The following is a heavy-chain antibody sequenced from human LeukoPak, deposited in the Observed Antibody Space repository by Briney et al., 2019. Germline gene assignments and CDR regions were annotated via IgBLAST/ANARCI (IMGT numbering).Heavy chain of an antibody. J-gene: IGHJ4*02. CDR1: GFTFDDYA. Sequence: GGSLRLSCAASGFTFDDYAMHWVRQAPGKGLEWVSGISWNSGSTGYADSVKGRFTISRDNAKNSLYLQMNSLRAEDTALYYCAKGPNSSSWYHYAGYYFDYWGQGTLVTVSS. CDR2: ISWNSGST. CDR3: AKGPNSSSWYHYAGYYFDY. V-gene: IGHV3-9*01. D-gene: IGHD6-13*01.